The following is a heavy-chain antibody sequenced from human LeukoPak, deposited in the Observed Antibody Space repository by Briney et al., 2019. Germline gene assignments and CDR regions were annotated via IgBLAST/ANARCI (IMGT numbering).Heavy chain of an antibody. D-gene: IGHD6-13*01. V-gene: IGHV4-34*01. CDR1: GGSFSGYY. CDR2: INHSGST. Sequence: PSGTLSLTCAVYGGSFSGYYWSWIRQPPGKGLEWIGEINHSGSTNYNPSLKSRVTISVDTSKNQFSLKLSSVTAADTAVYYCARGRRSSWYQGFDYWGQGTLVTVSS. CDR3: ARGRRSSWYQGFDY. J-gene: IGHJ4*02.